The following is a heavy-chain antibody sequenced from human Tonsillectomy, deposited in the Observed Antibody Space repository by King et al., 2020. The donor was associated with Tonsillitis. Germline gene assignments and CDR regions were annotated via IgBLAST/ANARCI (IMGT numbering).Heavy chain of an antibody. J-gene: IGHJ5*02. D-gene: IGHD2-15*01. CDR2: ISASNGNT. CDR1: GYTFTRFG. V-gene: IGHV1-18*01. Sequence: QLVQSGAEVKKPGASVKVSCKASGYTFTRFGISWVRQAPGQGLEWMGWISASNGNTKYAGKVQGRVTMNTDTSTNTAFMELRCRTSDDTAVYYCARGGDDCSGGTCYSFDPWGQGTLVTVSS. CDR3: ARGGDDCSGGTCYSFDP.